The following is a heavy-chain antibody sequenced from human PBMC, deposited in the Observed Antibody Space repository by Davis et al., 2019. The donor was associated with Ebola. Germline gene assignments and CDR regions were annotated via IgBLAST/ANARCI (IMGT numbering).Heavy chain of an antibody. Sequence: AASVKVSCKTSGGTFSRHTINWVRQAPGQGLEWMGGAITYFTSAHYAQKFQGRVTITADRTTSTAYMELSSLSSEDTAVYYCARMVGSSGGKSYGDDYWGQGTLVTVSS. D-gene: IGHD5-18*01. CDR1: GGTFSRHT. CDR2: AITYFTSA. CDR3: ARMVGSSGGKSYGDDY. J-gene: IGHJ4*02. V-gene: IGHV1-69*06.